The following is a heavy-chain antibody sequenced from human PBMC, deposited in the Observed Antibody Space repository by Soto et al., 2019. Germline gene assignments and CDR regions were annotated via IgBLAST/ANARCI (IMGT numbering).Heavy chain of an antibody. CDR3: GRNQVRELPRVSGF. D-gene: IGHD6-25*01. J-gene: IGHJ4*02. CDR2: MSGSSSTT. CDR1: GLTFSNYA. V-gene: IGHV3-23*01. Sequence: PGGSLRLSCATSGLTFSNYAMSWVRQAPGGGLEWVSSMSGSSSTTYYADSVRGRFTISRDRSKNTLYLQMSSLRAEDTGRYYCGRNQVRELPRVSGFWGQGSLVTVSS.